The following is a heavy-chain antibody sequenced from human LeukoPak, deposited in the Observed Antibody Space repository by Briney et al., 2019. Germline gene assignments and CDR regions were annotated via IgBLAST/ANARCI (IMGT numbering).Heavy chain of an antibody. CDR3: ARAYDILTGYPNYFDY. J-gene: IGHJ4*02. CDR1: GYTFSDFG. Sequence: ASVKVSCKASGYTFSDFGITWVRQTSGQGLEWMGWISAYNGNTNYAQKLQGRVTMTTDTSTSTAYMELRSLRSDDTAVYYCARAYDILTGYPNYFDYWGQGTLVTVSS. V-gene: IGHV1-18*01. D-gene: IGHD3-9*01. CDR2: ISAYNGNT.